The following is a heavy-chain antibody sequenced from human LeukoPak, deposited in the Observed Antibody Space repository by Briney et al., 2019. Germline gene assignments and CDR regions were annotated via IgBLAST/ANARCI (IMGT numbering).Heavy chain of an antibody. CDR1: GYSISSGYY. CDR2: INHSGST. V-gene: IGHV4-38-2*02. D-gene: IGHD2-15*01. CDR3: ARGRIVVVVAGGQRRYFDL. Sequence: SETLSLTCTVSGYSISSGYYWGWIRQPPGKGLEWIGEINHSGSTNYNPSLKSRVTISVDTSKNQFSLKLSSVTAADTAVYYCARGRIVVVVAGGQRRYFDLWGRGTLVTVSS. J-gene: IGHJ2*01.